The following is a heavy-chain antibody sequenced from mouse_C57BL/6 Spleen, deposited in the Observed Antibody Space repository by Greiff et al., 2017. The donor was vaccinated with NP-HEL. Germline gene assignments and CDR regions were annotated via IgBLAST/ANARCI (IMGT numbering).Heavy chain of an antibody. J-gene: IGHJ2*01. CDR2: INPSTGGT. D-gene: IGHD2-3*01. V-gene: IGHV1-42*01. Sequence: VQLKQSGPELVKPGASVKISCKASGYSFTGYYMNWVKQSPEKSLEWIGEINPSTGGTTYNQKFKAKATLTVDKSSSTAYMQLKSLTSEDTAVYYCAVHCDGYLYFDYWGQGTTLTVSS. CDR1: GYSFTGYY. CDR3: AVHCDGYLYFDY.